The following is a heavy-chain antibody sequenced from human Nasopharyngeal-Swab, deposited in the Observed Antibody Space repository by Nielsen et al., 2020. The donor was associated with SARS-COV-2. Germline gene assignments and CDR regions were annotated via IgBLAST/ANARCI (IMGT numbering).Heavy chain of an antibody. CDR1: GGSISSYY. J-gene: IGHJ5*02. CDR3: ARSKAAHNWFDP. CDR2: IYYSGST. D-gene: IGHD6-6*01. V-gene: IGHV4-59*01. Sequence: SETLSLTCTVSGGSISSYYWSWIRQPPGKGLEWIGYIYYSGSTNYNPSLKSRVTISVDTSKNQFSLKLSSVTAADTAVYYCARSKAAHNWFDPWGQGTLVNVSP.